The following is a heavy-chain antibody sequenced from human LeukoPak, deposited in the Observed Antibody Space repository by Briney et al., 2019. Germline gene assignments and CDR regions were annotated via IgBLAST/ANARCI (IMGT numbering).Heavy chain of an antibody. D-gene: IGHD1-26*01. CDR1: GYTFTSYG. CDR3: ARMYSGSYYASYFGY. CDR2: ISAYNGNT. J-gene: IGHJ4*02. V-gene: IGHV1-18*01. Sequence: GPVKVSCKASGYTFTSYGISWVRQAPGQGLEWMGWISAYNGNTNYAQKLQGRVTMTTDTSTSTAYMELRSLRSDDTAVYYCARMYSGSYYASYFGYWGQGTLVTVSS.